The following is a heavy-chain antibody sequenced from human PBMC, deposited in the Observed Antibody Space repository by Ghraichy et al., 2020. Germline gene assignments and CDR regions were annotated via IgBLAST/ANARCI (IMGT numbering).Heavy chain of an antibody. CDR3: ARYGTVSSGYYTDAFDI. CDR1: GGSFSGYY. V-gene: IGHV4-34*01. Sequence: SETLSLTCAVYGGSFSGYYWSWIRQPPGKGLEWIGEINHSGSTNYNPSLKSRVTISVDTSKNQFSLKLSSVTAADTAVYYCARYGTVSSGYYTDAFDIWGQGTMVTVSS. J-gene: IGHJ3*02. D-gene: IGHD3-22*01. CDR2: INHSGST.